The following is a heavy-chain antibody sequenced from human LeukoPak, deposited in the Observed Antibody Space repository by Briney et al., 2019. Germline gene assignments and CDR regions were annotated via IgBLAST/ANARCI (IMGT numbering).Heavy chain of an antibody. V-gene: IGHV4-59*08. J-gene: IGHJ4*02. CDR3: ARHSGSYYFDY. CDR1: GGSISSYY. Sequence: SETLSLTCTVSGGSISSYYWSWIRQPPGKGLEWIGYIYYSGSTNYNPSLKSRVTISVDTSKNQFSLKLSSATAADTAVYYCARHSGSYYFDYWGQGTLVTVSS. D-gene: IGHD1-26*01. CDR2: IYYSGST.